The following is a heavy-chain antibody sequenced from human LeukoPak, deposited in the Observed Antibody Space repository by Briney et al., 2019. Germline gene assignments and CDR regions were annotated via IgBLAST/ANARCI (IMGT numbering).Heavy chain of an antibody. D-gene: IGHD5-18*01. CDR2: ISAGGGST. V-gene: IGHV3-23*01. CDR3: ARDQLTRDAFDI. CDR1: RFTFSSYA. Sequence: GGSLRLSCVISRFTFSSYAMSWVRQAPGKGLEWVSGISAGGGSTYYADSVKGRFTISRDNSKNTLYLQMNSLRAEDTAVYYCARDQLTRDAFDIWGQGTMVTVSS. J-gene: IGHJ3*02.